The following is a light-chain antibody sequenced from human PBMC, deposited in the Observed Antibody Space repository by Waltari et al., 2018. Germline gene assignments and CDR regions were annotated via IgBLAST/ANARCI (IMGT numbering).Light chain of an antibody. CDR2: SYD. CDR3: AAWDDSLNGMV. V-gene: IGLV1-44*01. Sequence: QSVLTQPPSTSGTPGPSVTIACTGSISNIGSNHVHWYQHLPGTAPRLLIFSYDQRPSGVPDRFSGSKSGTSASLAISGLQSDDEADYFCAAWDDSLNGMVFGGGTHLTVL. CDR1: ISNIGSNH. J-gene: IGLJ3*02.